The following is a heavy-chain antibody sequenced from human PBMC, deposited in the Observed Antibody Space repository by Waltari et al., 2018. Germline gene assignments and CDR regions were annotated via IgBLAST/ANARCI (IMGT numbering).Heavy chain of an antibody. J-gene: IGHJ4*02. CDR1: GGSFSGYY. D-gene: IGHD3-9*01. CDR2: INHSGST. Sequence: QVQLQQWGAGLLKPSETLSLTCAVYGGSFSGYYWSWIRQPTGKGLEWMGEINHSGSTNYNPSLKSRVTISVDTSKNQFSLKLSSVTAADTAVYYCARKGYFDWLFDYWGQGTLVTVSS. V-gene: IGHV4-34*01. CDR3: ARKGYFDWLFDY.